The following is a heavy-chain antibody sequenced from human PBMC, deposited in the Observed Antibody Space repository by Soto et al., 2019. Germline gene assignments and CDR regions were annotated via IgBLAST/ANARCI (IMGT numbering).Heavy chain of an antibody. D-gene: IGHD3-9*01. V-gene: IGHV1-18*01. CDR3: ARDARYFDWLLGIDY. J-gene: IGHJ4*02. CDR2: ISAYNGNT. CDR1: GYTFTSYG. Sequence: ASGEGPCKASGYTFTSYGISWVRQAPGQGLEWMGWISAYNGNTNYAQKLQGRVTMTTDTSTSTAYMELRSLRSDDTAVYYCARDARYFDWLLGIDYWGQGTLVTVSS.